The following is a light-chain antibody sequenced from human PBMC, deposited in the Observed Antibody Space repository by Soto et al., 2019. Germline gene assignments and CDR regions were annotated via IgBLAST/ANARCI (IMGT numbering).Light chain of an antibody. V-gene: IGLV1-44*01. CDR3: AAWDDSLNGPV. Sequence: QSVLTQPPSASGTPGQRVTISCSGSGSNIGSNTVTWYQQLPGTAPKLLIHSDNERPSGVPDRFSGAKSGTSASLVISGLKSDDEADFYCAAWDDSLNGPVFGGGTKLTVL. CDR2: SDN. CDR1: GSNIGSNT. J-gene: IGLJ2*01.